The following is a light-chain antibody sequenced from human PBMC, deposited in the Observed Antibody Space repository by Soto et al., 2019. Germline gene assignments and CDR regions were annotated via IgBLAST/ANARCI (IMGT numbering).Light chain of an antibody. J-gene: IGKJ1*01. CDR3: QQYNFYAWA. V-gene: IGKV1-5*03. CDR2: KVS. CDR1: QSMSAW. Sequence: DIEMTQSPSTLSASSGDRVTITCRGSQSMSAWLAWYQQKPGEAPKLLIYKVSSLESGVPSRFSGSGSGTACTPLSRGLQPDDYATYYCQQYNFYAWAFGQGTKLEI.